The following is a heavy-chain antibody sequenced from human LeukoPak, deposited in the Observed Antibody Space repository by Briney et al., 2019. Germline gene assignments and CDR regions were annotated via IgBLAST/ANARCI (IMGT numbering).Heavy chain of an antibody. J-gene: IGHJ4*02. CDR2: ISSSSSTI. CDR3: ARGAYYYED. V-gene: IGHV3-48*01. CDR1: GFTFSSHS. D-gene: IGHD3-22*01. Sequence: GGSLRLSCAASGFTFSSHSMNWVRQAPGKGLEWVSYISSSSSTIYYADSVKGRFTISRDNAKNSLHLQMNSLRAEDTAVYYCARGAYYYEDWGQGTLVTVSS.